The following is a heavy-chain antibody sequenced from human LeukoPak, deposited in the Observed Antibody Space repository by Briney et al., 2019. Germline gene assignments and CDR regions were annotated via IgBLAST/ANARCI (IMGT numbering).Heavy chain of an antibody. Sequence: SVKVSCKASGGTFSSYAINWVRQAPGQGLEWMGGIIPIFGTASYAQKFQGRVTITADESTSTAYMELSSLRSEDTAVYYCARGGYDFWSGYFDYWGQGTLVTVSS. J-gene: IGHJ4*02. CDR2: IIPIFGTA. CDR3: ARGGYDFWSGYFDY. D-gene: IGHD3-3*01. CDR1: GGTFSSYA. V-gene: IGHV1-69*13.